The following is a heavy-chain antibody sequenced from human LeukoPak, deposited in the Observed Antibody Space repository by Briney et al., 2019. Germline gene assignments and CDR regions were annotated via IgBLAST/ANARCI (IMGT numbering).Heavy chain of an antibody. CDR2: IYYSGST. D-gene: IGHD3-9*01. Sequence: SETLSLTCPVSGCSLSSYYWCGMRQPPGKGLEWVGYIYYSGSTNYTPALKSRVPISVDTCRSQFSLKLSSVTAAHTAVYYCARSPTAYYDILTGLGVWFDPWGQGTLVTVSS. CDR3: ARSPTAYYDILTGLGVWFDP. CDR1: GCSLSSYY. V-gene: IGHV4-59*08. J-gene: IGHJ5*02.